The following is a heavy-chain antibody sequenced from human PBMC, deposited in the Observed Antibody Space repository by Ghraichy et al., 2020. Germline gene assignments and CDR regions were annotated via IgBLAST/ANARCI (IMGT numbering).Heavy chain of an antibody. J-gene: IGHJ6*03. CDR1: GFTFDDYA. CDR2: ISWNSGSI. V-gene: IGHV3-9*01. D-gene: IGHD3-10*01. Sequence: SLRLSCAASGFTFDDYAMHWVRQAPGKGLEWVSGISWNSGSIGYADSVKGRFTISRDNAKNSLYLQMNSLRAEDTALYYCAKDESSGSAYYYYYMDVWGKGTTVTVSS. CDR3: AKDESSGSAYYYYYMDV.